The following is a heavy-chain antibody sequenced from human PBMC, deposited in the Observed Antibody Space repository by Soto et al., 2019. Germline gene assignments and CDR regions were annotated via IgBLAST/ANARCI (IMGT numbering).Heavy chain of an antibody. V-gene: IGHV4-4*02. Sequence: QVQLQESGPGLVKPSGTLSLTCAVSGGSISSSNWWTWVRQPPGKGLEWIGEIYHSGSTTYNPSLNSRVTISVDKSKNQFSLRLSSVTAADTAVYYCARGEAVAGRQLDYWGQGTLVTVSS. J-gene: IGHJ4*02. CDR3: ARGEAVAGRQLDY. CDR1: GGSISSSNW. CDR2: IYHSGST. D-gene: IGHD6-19*01.